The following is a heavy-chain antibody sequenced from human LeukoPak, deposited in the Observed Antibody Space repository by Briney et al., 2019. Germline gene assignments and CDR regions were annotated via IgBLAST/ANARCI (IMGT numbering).Heavy chain of an antibody. D-gene: IGHD1-20*01. CDR2: IDTTTGNP. Sequence: GASVKVSCKASGYPFSAHFLNWVRQAPGQGLEWMGNIDTTTGNPRYAQDFTGRFVFSLDTSVSTAYLQITSLKADDTAAYYCVSGTPTPGMDYWGQGTQVAVSS. CDR1: GYPFSAHF. J-gene: IGHJ4*02. V-gene: IGHV7-4-1*02. CDR3: VSGTPTPGMDY.